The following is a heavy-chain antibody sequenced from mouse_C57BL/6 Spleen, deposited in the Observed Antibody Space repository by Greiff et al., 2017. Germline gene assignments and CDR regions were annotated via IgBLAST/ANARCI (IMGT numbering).Heavy chain of an antibody. D-gene: IGHD2-2*01. CDR1: GYTFTDYY. CDR3: ARSVYYGSMDY. CDR2: IYPGSGNT. Sequence: QVQLQQSGAELVRPGASVKLSCKASGYTFTDYYINWVKQRPGQGLEWIARIYPGSGNTYYNEKFNGKATLTAEKSSSTAYMQLSSLTSEDSAVYFCARSVYYGSMDYWGQGTSVTVSS. J-gene: IGHJ4*01. V-gene: IGHV1-76*01.